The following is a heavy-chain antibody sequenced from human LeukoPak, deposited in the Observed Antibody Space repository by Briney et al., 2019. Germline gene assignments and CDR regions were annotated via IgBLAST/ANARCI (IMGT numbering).Heavy chain of an antibody. V-gene: IGHV3-30*03. CDR2: ISYDGSDK. CDR1: GFTFSNSD. J-gene: IGHJ4*02. CDR3: ARDLERRGSTTVDY. D-gene: IGHD2-2*01. Sequence: GGSLRLSCAASGFTFSNSDIHWVRQAPGKGLEWVAIISYDGSDKYYADSVKGRFTISRDNAKNSLYLQMNSLRAEDTAVYYCARDLERRGSTTVDYWGQGTLVTLSS.